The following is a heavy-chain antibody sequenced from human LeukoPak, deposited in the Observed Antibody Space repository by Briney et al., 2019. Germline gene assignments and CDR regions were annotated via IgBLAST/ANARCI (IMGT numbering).Heavy chain of an antibody. Sequence: PGVSLTLSCTACGFPFSSYDMHWVRQAPGEGLEWLAVIWYDGSNNYYGDSVKGRFTISRDNSKNTLYLQMNSLIAEDTAVYYCARGGGLGYCSSTSCSDIDYWGQETLVTVSS. CDR3: ARGGGLGYCSSTSCSDIDY. V-gene: IGHV3-33*01. J-gene: IGHJ4*02. CDR1: GFPFSSYD. CDR2: IWYDGSNN. D-gene: IGHD2-2*01.